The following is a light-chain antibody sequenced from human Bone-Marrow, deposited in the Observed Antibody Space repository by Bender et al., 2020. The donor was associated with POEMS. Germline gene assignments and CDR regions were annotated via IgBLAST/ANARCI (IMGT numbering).Light chain of an antibody. CDR2: DSN. J-gene: IGLJ3*02. CDR3: STWDDRLNAWL. Sequence: QSVLTQPPSVSGAPGQRVSISCTGSSSNIGAGYDVHWYQQLPGTAPRLLIFDSNNRPSGVPDRFSASKSGSSASLAISGLQSEDAADYYCSTWDDRLNAWLFGGGTKLTVL. CDR1: SSNIGAGYD. V-gene: IGLV1-50*01.